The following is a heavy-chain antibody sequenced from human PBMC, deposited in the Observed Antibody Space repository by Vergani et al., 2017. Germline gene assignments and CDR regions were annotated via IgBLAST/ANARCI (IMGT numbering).Heavy chain of an antibody. D-gene: IGHD3-10*01. Sequence: QVQLVQSGAEVKKPGASVKVSCKASGYTFTSYYMHWVRQAPGQGLEWMGIINPSGGSTSYAQKFQGRVTMTRDTSTSTVYMELSSLRSEDTAVYYCARVGPYYYGSGNGDYWGQGTLVTVSS. CDR2: INPSGGST. CDR1: GYTFTSYY. J-gene: IGHJ4*02. CDR3: ARVGPYYYGSGNGDY. V-gene: IGHV1-46*01.